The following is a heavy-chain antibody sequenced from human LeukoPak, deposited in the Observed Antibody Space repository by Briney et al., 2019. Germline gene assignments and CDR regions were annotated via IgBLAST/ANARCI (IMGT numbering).Heavy chain of an antibody. J-gene: IGHJ6*04. D-gene: IGHD3-10*02. CDR2: ISDSGANT. CDR1: GFTVSSTY. CDR3: AELGITMIGGV. V-gene: IGHV3-23*01. Sequence: PGGSLRLSCAASGFTVSSTYMSWVRQAPGKGLEWVSIISDSGANTYYADSVRGRFTISRDNAKNSLYLQMNSLRAEDTAVYYCAELGITMIGGVWGKGTTVTISS.